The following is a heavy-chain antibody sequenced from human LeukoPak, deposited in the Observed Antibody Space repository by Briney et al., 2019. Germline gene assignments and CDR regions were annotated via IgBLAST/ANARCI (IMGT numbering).Heavy chain of an antibody. CDR3: ARDSSGRDGYNTNWSFDY. CDR1: GGSISSYY. CDR2: IYYSGST. D-gene: IGHD5-24*01. J-gene: IGHJ4*02. V-gene: IGHV4-59*01. Sequence: SETLSLTCTVSGGSISSYYWSWIRQPPGKGLEWIGYIYYSGSTNYNPSLKSRVTISVDTSKNQFSLKLSSVTAADTAVYYCARDSSGRDGYNTNWSFDYWGPGTLVTVSS.